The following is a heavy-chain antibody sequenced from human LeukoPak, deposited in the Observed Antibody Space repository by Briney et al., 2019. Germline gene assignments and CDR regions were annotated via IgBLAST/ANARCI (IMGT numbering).Heavy chain of an antibody. V-gene: IGHV3-23*01. J-gene: IGHJ4*02. CDR2: ITGSGGIT. D-gene: IGHD3-9*01. Sequence: GGSLRLSCAASGFTFSNYAMSWVRQAPGKGLEWVSAITGSGGITYYADSVKGRFTISRDNSKNTLYLQMNSLRAEDTAVYYCAKWGDYDVLTGYYDPDYWSQGTLVTVSS. CDR3: AKWGDYDVLTGYYDPDY. CDR1: GFTFSNYA.